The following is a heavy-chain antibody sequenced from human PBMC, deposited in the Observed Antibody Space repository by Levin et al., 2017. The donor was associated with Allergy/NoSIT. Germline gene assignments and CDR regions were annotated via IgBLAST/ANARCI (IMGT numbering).Heavy chain of an antibody. CDR3: AKPGGYDSSGYYYGGGNYYYGMDV. V-gene: IGHV3-23*01. CDR1: GFTFSSYA. J-gene: IGHJ6*02. CDR2: ISGSGGST. Sequence: GESLKISCAASGFTFSSYAMSWVRQAPGKGLEWVSAISGSGGSTYYADSVKGRFTISRDNSKNTLYLQMNSLRAEDTAVYYCAKPGGYDSSGYYYGGGNYYYGMDVWGQGTTVTVSS. D-gene: IGHD3-22*01.